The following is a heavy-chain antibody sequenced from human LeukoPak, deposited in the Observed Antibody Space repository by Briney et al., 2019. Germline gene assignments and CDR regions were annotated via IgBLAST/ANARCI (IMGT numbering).Heavy chain of an antibody. D-gene: IGHD3-10*01. CDR3: ARDVLGETGAGGC. CDR2: ISPTGGST. J-gene: IGHJ4*02. Sequence: GGSLRLSCAASGFTFSKYTMNWVRQAPGQGLEWVSSISPTGGSTWNADSVKGRFTISRDNAMNSVSLQMNSLRADDTAVYYCARDVLGETGAGGCWGQGTLVTVSS. CDR1: GFTFSKYT. V-gene: IGHV3-21*01.